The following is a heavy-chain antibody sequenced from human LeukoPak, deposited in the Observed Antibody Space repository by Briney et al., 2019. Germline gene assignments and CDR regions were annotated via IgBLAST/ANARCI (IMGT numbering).Heavy chain of an antibody. CDR1: GFTFSSYS. CDR3: ARGRYSSSSGDFDY. V-gene: IGHV3-48*01. CDR2: ISSSSSTI. J-gene: IGHJ4*02. Sequence: GGSLRLSCAASGFTFSSYSMNWVRQAPGRGLEWVSYISSSSSTIYYADSVKGRFTISRDNAKNSLYLQMNSLRAEDTAVYYCARGRYSSSSGDFDYWGQGTLVTVSS. D-gene: IGHD6-6*01.